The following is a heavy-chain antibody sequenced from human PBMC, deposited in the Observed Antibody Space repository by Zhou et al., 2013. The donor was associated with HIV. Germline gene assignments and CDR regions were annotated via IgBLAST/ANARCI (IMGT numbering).Heavy chain of an antibody. D-gene: IGHD3-3*01. CDR3: GKDRRPITVFGVVQYYFDY. Sequence: EVQLVESGGGLVKPGGSLRLSCAGSGFNFSTYSMNWVRQAPGKGLEWVSSISRGRPFIHYADSVKGRFTISRDNAKNTLYLQMNSLRDEDTAVYYCGKDRRPITVFGVVQYYFDYWGQGTLVTVSS. CDR2: ISRGRPFI. J-gene: IGHJ4*02. CDR1: GFNFSTYS. V-gene: IGHV3-21*04.